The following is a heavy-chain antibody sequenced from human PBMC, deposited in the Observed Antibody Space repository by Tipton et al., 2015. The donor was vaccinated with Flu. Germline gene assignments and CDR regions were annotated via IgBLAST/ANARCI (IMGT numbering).Heavy chain of an antibody. CDR3: ARDSAAHYGMDV. Sequence: TLSLTCTVSSGSISGYYWSWIRQPPGKGLEWIGYIYYSGSTNYNPSLKSRVTISVDTSKNQFSLKLSSVTAADTAVYYCARDSAAHYGMDVWGQGTTVTVSS. J-gene: IGHJ6*02. V-gene: IGHV4-59*08. CDR1: SGSISGYY. CDR2: IYYSGST. D-gene: IGHD6-13*01.